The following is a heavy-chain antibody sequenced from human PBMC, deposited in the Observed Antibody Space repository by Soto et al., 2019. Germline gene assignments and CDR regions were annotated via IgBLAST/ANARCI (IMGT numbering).Heavy chain of an antibody. Sequence: PSETLSLTCTASGGSVSSGSYYWSWIRQPPGKGLEWIGYIYYSGSTNYNPSLKSRVTISVDTSKNQFSLKLSSVTAADTAVYYCARGQGAYSGYDSYYYGMDVWGQGTTVTVSS. CDR3: ARGQGAYSGYDSYYYGMDV. CDR1: GGSVSSGSYY. D-gene: IGHD5-12*01. J-gene: IGHJ6*02. CDR2: IYYSGST. V-gene: IGHV4-61*01.